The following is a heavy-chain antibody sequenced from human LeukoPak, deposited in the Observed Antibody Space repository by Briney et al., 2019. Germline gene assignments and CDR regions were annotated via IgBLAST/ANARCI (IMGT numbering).Heavy chain of an antibody. CDR3: ATDSGRCSSTSCYADDAFDI. V-gene: IGHV1-69*01. CDR1: GGTFSSYA. J-gene: IGHJ3*02. D-gene: IGHD2-2*01. Sequence: SVKVSCKASGGTFSSYAISWVRQAPGQGLEWMGGIIPIFGTANYAQKFQGRVTITPDESTTTAYMELSSLRSEDPAVYYCATDSGRCSSTSCYADDAFDIWGQGTMVTVSS. CDR2: IIPIFGTA.